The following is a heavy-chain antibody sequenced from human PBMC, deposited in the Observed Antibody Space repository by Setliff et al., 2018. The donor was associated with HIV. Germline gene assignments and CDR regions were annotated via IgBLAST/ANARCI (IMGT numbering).Heavy chain of an antibody. Sequence: PGGSLRLSCAASGFTFSRYWMHWVRQAPGQGLVWVSGINNDTTTTTYADSAKGRFSISRDNAKNSLFLQMNSLRAEDTAVYYCARVEYWGLPYYYYYMDVWGKGTTVTVSS. V-gene: IGHV3-74*01. J-gene: IGHJ6*03. CDR2: INNDTTTT. D-gene: IGHD7-27*01. CDR3: ARVEYWGLPYYYYYMDV. CDR1: GFTFSRYW.